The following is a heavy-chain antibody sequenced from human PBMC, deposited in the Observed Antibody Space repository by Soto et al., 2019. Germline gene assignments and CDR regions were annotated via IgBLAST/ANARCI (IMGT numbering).Heavy chain of an antibody. V-gene: IGHV3-33*01. CDR2: IWYDGSNK. CDR3: ARDYLETYYDFWSGQSLDY. Sequence: GGSLRLSCAASGFTFSSYGMHWVRQAPGKGLEWVAVIWYDGSNKYYADSVKGRFTISRDNSKNTLYLQMNSLRAEDTAVYYCARDYLETYYDFWSGQSLDYWGQGTLVTVSS. CDR1: GFTFSSYG. D-gene: IGHD3-3*01. J-gene: IGHJ4*02.